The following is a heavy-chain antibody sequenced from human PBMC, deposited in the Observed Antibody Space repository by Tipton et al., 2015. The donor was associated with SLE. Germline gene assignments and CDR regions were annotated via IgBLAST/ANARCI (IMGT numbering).Heavy chain of an antibody. D-gene: IGHD6-13*01. CDR3: ARGRVAAVYYYYYYYMDV. V-gene: IGHV4-34*01. CDR2: INHSGST. CDR1: GGSFSGYY. Sequence: TLSLTCAVYGGSFSGYYWSWIRQPPGKGLEWIGEINHSGSTNYNPSLKSRVTISVDTSKNQFSLKLSSVTAADTAVYYCARGRVAAVYYYYYYYMDVWCKGTTVTVSS. J-gene: IGHJ6*03.